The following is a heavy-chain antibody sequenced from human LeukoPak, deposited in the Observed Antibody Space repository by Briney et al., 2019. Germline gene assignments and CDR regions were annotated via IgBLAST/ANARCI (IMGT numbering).Heavy chain of an antibody. CDR1: GFTFSSAW. CDR2: IKSKTDGGTT. Sequence: GGSLRLSCAASGFTFSSAWMSWVRQAPGKGLEWVGRIKSKTDGGTTDYAAPVKGRFTISRDDSKNTLSLQMNSLKTEDTAVYFCSTEVNDFWSGSVAFDFWGQGTMVTVFS. D-gene: IGHD3-3*01. V-gene: IGHV3-15*01. J-gene: IGHJ3*01. CDR3: STEVNDFWSGSVAFDF.